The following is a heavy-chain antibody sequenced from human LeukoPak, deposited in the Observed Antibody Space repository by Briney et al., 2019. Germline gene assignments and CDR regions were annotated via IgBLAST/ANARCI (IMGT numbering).Heavy chain of an antibody. CDR2: INHSGST. CDR1: GGSFSGYY. Sequence: PETLSLTCAVYGGSFSGYYWSWIRQPPGKGLEWIGEINHSGSTNYNPSLKSRVTISVDTSKNQFSLKLSSVTAADTAVYYRARGGFRPYIAERRGWFDPWGQGTLVTVSS. V-gene: IGHV4-34*01. D-gene: IGHD2-15*01. CDR3: ARGGFRPYIAERRGWFDP. J-gene: IGHJ5*02.